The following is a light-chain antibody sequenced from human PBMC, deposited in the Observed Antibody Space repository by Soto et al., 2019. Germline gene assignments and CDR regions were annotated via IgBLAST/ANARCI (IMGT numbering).Light chain of an antibody. CDR2: DDN. Sequence: QSVMTQPPSVSAAPGQKVTISCSASSSNIGGNSVSWYQQLPGTAPKLLIYDDNKRPSGIPDRFSGSKSGTSATLGITGFQTGDEADYYCGSWDSSLSAYVFGTGTKVTVL. J-gene: IGLJ1*01. V-gene: IGLV1-51*01. CDR1: SSNIGGNS. CDR3: GSWDSSLSAYV.